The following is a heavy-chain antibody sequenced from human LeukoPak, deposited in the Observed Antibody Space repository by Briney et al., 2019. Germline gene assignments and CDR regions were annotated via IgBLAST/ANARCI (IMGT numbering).Heavy chain of an antibody. Sequence: SVKVSCKASGGTFSSYAISWVRQAPGQGLEWMGGIIPIFGTANYAQKFQGRVTITADESTSTAYMELSSLRSEDTAVYYCARGGYSGYPTPVPYDYWGQGTLVTVSS. J-gene: IGHJ4*02. V-gene: IGHV1-69*01. CDR2: IIPIFGTA. D-gene: IGHD5-12*01. CDR3: ARGGYSGYPTPVPYDY. CDR1: GGTFSSYA.